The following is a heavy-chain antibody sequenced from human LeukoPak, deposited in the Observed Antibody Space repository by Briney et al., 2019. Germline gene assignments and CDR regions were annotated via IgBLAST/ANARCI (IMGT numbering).Heavy chain of an antibody. Sequence: PGGSLRLSCAASGFTFSSYAMSWVRQAPGKGLEWASAISGSGGSTYYADSVKGRFTISRDNSKDTLYLQMNSLRAEDTAVYYCAKEPHSSGSTPPWGQGTLVTVSS. CDR2: ISGSGGST. CDR3: AKEPHSSGSTPP. J-gene: IGHJ5*02. V-gene: IGHV3-23*01. D-gene: IGHD6-19*01. CDR1: GFTFSSYA.